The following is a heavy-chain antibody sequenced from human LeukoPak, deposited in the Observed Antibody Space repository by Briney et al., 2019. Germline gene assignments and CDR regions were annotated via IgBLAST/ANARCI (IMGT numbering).Heavy chain of an antibody. CDR1: GGSISSSSYF. D-gene: IGHD5-24*01. V-gene: IGHV4-39*01. CDR3: ARLWKDGPQTFDY. Sequence: SETLSLTCTVSGGSISSSSYFWGWIRQPPEKGLEWIGSIFYSGSTYYNPSLKSRVTLSVDTSKNQFSLRLSSVTAADTAVYYCARLWKDGPQTFDYWGQGTLVTVSS. CDR2: IFYSGST. J-gene: IGHJ4*02.